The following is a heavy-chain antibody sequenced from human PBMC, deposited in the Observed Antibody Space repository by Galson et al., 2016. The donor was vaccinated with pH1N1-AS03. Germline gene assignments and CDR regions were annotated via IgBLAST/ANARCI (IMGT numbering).Heavy chain of an antibody. J-gene: IGHJ4*02. CDR1: GASVSHYASY. V-gene: IGHV4-39*07. Sequence: SETLSLTCSVSGASVSHYASYWGWIRQAPGKGLEWIATVSARGTTYHNPSLDSRLTISLDTSKNHFSLTLTSVTAAATAVYYCARGETIGWYDYWGQGTLVTVSS. D-gene: IGHD6-19*01. CDR3: ARGETIGWYDY. CDR2: VSARGTT.